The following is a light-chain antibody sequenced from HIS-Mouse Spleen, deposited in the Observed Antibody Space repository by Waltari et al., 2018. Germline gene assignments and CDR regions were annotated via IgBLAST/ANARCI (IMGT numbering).Light chain of an antibody. CDR3: YSTDSSGNHYV. CDR1: ALPKKY. Sequence: SYELTPPPSVSVSPGPTARITCSGDALPKKYAYWYQQKSGQAPVLVIYEDSKRPSRIPERFSGPSSGTMATLTISGAQVEDEADYYCYSTDSSGNHYVFGTGTKVTVL. J-gene: IGLJ1*01. V-gene: IGLV3-10*01. CDR2: EDS.